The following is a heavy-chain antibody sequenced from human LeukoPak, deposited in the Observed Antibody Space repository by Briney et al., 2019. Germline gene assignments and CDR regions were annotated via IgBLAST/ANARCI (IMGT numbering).Heavy chain of an antibody. J-gene: IGHJ4*02. CDR2: VHYSGFT. Sequence: PSETLSLTCTVSSGSIRSSSHYWGWIRQPPGKGLEWIGSVHYSGFTYYNPSLKSRVTTSVDTSKNQFSLRLSSVTAADTAVYYCATIKHGQIFGYFDFWGQGIKVTVSS. CDR3: ATIKHGQIFGYFDF. CDR1: SGSIRSSSHY. V-gene: IGHV4-39*07. D-gene: IGHD3-16*01.